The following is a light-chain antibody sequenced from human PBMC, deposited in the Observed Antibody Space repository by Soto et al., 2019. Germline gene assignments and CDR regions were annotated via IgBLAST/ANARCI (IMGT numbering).Light chain of an antibody. Sequence: EIVVTQSPATLSVSPGERATLSCRASQSVSSNLAWYQQKPGQAPRLLIYGASTRATGIPARFSGSGSGTEFTLTVSRLEPEDFAMYYCQQYHWAPDTFGQGTRLEIK. CDR1: QSVSSN. J-gene: IGKJ5*01. CDR2: GAS. V-gene: IGKV3-15*01. CDR3: QQYHWAPDT.